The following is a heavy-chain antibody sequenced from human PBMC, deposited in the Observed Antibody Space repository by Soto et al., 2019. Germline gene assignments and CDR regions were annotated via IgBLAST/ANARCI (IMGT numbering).Heavy chain of an antibody. D-gene: IGHD6-25*01. CDR2: VYSNWST. V-gene: IGHV4-59*11. Sequence: SETLSLTCNVSGVSFSGHHWSWIRQAPGKGLEWVGYVYSNWSTTYNPSLESRVTMSLDMSKSQFSLQLTSVTASDTAVYYCARFGAAAAHDDXWGQGTLVTVSS. CDR1: GVSFSGHH. J-gene: IGHJ4*02. CDR3: ARFGAAAAHDDX.